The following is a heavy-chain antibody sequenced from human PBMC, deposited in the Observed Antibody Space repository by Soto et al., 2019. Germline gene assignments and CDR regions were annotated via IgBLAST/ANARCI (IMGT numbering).Heavy chain of an antibody. J-gene: IGHJ4*02. CDR2: INPSGGST. CDR3: ARADYYDSSGFYYDY. D-gene: IGHD3-22*01. CDR1: GYIFTNHY. Sequence: QMQLVQSGAEVKKPGASVKVSCKASGYIFTNHYIHWVRQAPGQGLEWMGIINPSGGSTNYLQKFQGRVTMTRDTSTSTVYMELSSLRSEDTAVYFCARADYYDSSGFYYDYWGQGTLVTVSS. V-gene: IGHV1-46*01.